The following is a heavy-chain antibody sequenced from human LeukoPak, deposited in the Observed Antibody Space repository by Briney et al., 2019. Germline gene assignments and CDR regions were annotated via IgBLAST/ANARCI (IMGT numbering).Heavy chain of an antibody. CDR3: AKGGIQLWYYLDY. CDR1: EFTFSSYA. V-gene: IGHV3-23*01. J-gene: IGHJ4*02. D-gene: IGHD5-18*01. CDR2: VSGSGASA. Sequence: GGSLRLSCAASEFTFSSYAMTWVRQAPGKGLEWVSSVSGSGASAAYAESVKGRFTISRDNSKNTAYLQMNSLRPEDTAVYFCAKGGIQLWYYLDYWGQGTLVTVSS.